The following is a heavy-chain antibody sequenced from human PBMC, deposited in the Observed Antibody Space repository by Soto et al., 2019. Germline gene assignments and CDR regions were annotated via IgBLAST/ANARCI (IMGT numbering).Heavy chain of an antibody. CDR1: GYTFTNYG. D-gene: IGHD6-6*01. J-gene: IGHJ6*03. V-gene: IGHV1-18*01. CDR2: IGAYNGDP. CDR3: ARVQQLVGYFYYYMDV. Sequence: QVQLLQYGPEVKKPGASVKVSCNASGYTFTNYGINWVRQATVQGLEWMGGIGAYNGDPHYTEKLQGRVTMTSASSTSTAYMELSGLKADDTAVYYCARVQQLVGYFYYYMDVWGKGTTVPVSS.